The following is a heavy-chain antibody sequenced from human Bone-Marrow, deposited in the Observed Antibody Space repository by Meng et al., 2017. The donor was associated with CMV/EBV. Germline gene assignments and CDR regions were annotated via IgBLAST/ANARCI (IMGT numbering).Heavy chain of an antibody. Sequence: GGSLRLSCAASGFTFSNAWMSWVRQAPGKGLEWVGRIKSKTDGGTTDYAAPVKGRFTISRDDSKNTLYLQMNSLKTEDTAVYYCARGWAWYQLPGGDAFDICGQGTMVAASS. CDR3: ARGWAWYQLPGGDAFDI. D-gene: IGHD2-2*01. J-gene: IGHJ3*02. CDR2: IKSKTDGGTT. V-gene: IGHV3-15*01. CDR1: GFTFSNAW.